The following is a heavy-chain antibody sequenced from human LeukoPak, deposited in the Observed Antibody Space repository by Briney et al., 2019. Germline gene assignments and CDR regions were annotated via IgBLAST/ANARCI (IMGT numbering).Heavy chain of an antibody. Sequence: GGSLRLSCAASGFTFSSYAMSWVRQAPGKGLEWVSAISGSGGSTYYADSVKGRFTISRDNSKNTPYLQMNSLRAEDTAVYYCAKSLTVTTGRVPNWFDPWGQGTLVTVSS. CDR1: GFTFSSYA. CDR3: AKSLTVTTGRVPNWFDP. CDR2: ISGSGGST. D-gene: IGHD4-17*01. J-gene: IGHJ5*02. V-gene: IGHV3-23*01.